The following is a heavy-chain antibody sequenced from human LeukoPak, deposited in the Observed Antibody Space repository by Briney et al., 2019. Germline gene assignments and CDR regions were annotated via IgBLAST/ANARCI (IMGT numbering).Heavy chain of an antibody. D-gene: IGHD5-12*01. CDR2: NSSRSRYI. CDR1: GFTFRNPS. J-gene: IGHJ4*02. CDR3: AREDIVATMTFDY. Sequence: GGALRLSRAASGFTFRNPSMNWVPQAPGKGLEWVSYNSSRSRYILYADLVKGRFTISRDTAKNSLYLQMNSLRAEDTAVYYCAREDIVATMTFDYWGQGTLVTVSS. V-gene: IGHV3-21*01.